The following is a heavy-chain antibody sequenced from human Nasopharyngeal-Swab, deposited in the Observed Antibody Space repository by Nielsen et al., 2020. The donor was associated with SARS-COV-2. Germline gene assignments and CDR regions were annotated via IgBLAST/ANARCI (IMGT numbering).Heavy chain of an antibody. V-gene: IGHV4-34*01. D-gene: IGHD2-15*01. Sequence: SETLSLTCAVYGGSFSGYYWSWISQPPGKGLEWIGEINHSGSTNYNPSLKSRVTISVDTSKNQFSLKLSSVTAADTAVYYCARGHDIVVVVALPGGFDPWGQGTLVTVSS. CDR2: INHSGST. J-gene: IGHJ5*02. CDR1: GGSFSGYY. CDR3: ARGHDIVVVVALPGGFDP.